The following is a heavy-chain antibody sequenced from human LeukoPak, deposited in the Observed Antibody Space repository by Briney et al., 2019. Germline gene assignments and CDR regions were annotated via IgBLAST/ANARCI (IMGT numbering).Heavy chain of an antibody. Sequence: PGGSLRLSCAASGFTFSSYAMSWVRQAPGKGLEWVSGISGSGDNTYYADSVKGRFTISRDNAMNSLYLQMNSLRDEDTAVYYCATDSSGYYRSRIDYWGQGTLVTVSS. J-gene: IGHJ4*02. V-gene: IGHV3-23*01. CDR1: GFTFSSYA. CDR2: ISGSGDNT. D-gene: IGHD3-22*01. CDR3: ATDSSGYYRSRIDY.